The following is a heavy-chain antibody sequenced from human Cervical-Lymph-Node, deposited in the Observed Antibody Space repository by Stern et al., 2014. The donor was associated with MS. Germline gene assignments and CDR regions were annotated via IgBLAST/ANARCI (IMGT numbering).Heavy chain of an antibody. J-gene: IGHJ4*02. CDR1: GGSISSGGYY. Sequence: QLQLQESGPGLVKPSQTLTLTCTVSGGSISSGGYYWTWIRQHPGKGLEWIGYIYYSGSTSYNPSLKSRVTISVDTSKNQFSLNLRSVTAADTALYYCATEPSLTGTTTPANWGQGTLVTVSS. V-gene: IGHV4-31*03. CDR2: IYYSGST. CDR3: ATEPSLTGTTTPAN. D-gene: IGHD1-7*01.